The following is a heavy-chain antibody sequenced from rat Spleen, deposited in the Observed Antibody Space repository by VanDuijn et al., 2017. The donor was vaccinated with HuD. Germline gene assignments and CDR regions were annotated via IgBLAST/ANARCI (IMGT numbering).Heavy chain of an antibody. CDR3: ARAYYDGSYYDY. J-gene: IGHJ2*01. V-gene: IGHV3-3*01. CDR1: GYSITSSYG. D-gene: IGHD1-12*02. CDR2: INNAGST. Sequence: EVQLQESGPGLVKPSQSLSLTCSVTGYSITSSYGWNWIRQFPGNKLEWMGYINNAGSTNYNPSLKSRISITRDTSKNQFFLQVNSVTTEDTATYYCARAYYDGSYYDYWGQGVMVTVSS.